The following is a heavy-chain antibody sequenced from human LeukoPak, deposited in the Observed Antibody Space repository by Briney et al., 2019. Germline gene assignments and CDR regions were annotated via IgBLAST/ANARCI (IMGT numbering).Heavy chain of an antibody. CDR1: GFTFSSYG. V-gene: IGHV3-33*01. J-gene: IGHJ4*02. CDR3: ARGRLRLGELSSAIVFPW. D-gene: IGHD3-16*02. CDR2: IWYDGSNK. Sequence: GRSLRLSCAASGFTFSSYGMHWVRQAPGKGLEWVAVIWYDGSNKYYADSVKGRFTISRDNSKNTLYLQMNSLRAEDTAVYYCARGRLRLGELSSAIVFPWWGQGTLVTVSS.